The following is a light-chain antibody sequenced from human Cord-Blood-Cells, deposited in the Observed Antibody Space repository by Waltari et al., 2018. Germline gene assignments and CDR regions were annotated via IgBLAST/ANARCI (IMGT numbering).Light chain of an antibody. CDR2: DDS. CDR1: NIGSKR. CDR3: QVWDRSRDHPV. J-gene: IGLJ2*01. V-gene: IGLV3-21*03. Sequence: SYVLTQPPSVSVAPGKTARITCGGNNIGSKRVHWYQQKPGQAPVLVVYDDSARPSGTPERFSGANTGNTATLTISRVEAGDEADYYCQVWDRSRDHPVFGGGPKLTVL.